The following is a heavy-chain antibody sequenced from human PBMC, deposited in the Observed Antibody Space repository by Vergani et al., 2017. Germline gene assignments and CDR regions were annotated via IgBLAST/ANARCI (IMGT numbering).Heavy chain of an antibody. CDR1: GFTVSSNY. D-gene: IGHD1-14*01. CDR2: IYSGGST. J-gene: IGHJ4*02. CDR3: ARGGTQGKFDY. V-gene: IGHV3-53*02. Sequence: EVQLVETGGGLIQPGGSLRLSCAASGFTVSSNYMSWVCQAPGKGLEWVSVIYSGGSTYYADSVKGRFTISRDDAKNSLYLQMNSLRAEDTAVYYCARGGTQGKFDYWGQGTLVTVSS.